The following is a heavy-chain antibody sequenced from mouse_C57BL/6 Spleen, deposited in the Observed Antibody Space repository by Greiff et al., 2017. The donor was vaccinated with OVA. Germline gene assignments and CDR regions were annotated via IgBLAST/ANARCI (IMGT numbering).Heavy chain of an antibody. J-gene: IGHJ4*01. CDR3: ARLYYREMDY. D-gene: IGHD2-14*01. CDR1: GYTFTSYW. V-gene: IGHV1-64*01. CDR2: IHPNSGST. Sequence: QVQLQQSGAELVKPGASVKLSCKASGYTFTSYWMHWVKQRPGQGLEWIGMIHPNSGSTNYNEKFKSKATLTVDKSSSTAYMQLSSLTSEDSAVYYCARLYYREMDYWGQGTSVTVSS.